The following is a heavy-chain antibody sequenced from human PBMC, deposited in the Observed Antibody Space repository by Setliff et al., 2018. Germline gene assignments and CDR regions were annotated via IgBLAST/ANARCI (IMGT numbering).Heavy chain of an antibody. CDR2: IRYDGNNQ. V-gene: IGHV3-30*02. CDR3: AISPVRFGIVIVIPSYCDS. D-gene: IGHD3-16*02. J-gene: IGHJ4*02. Sequence: GGSLRLSCAASGFTFSSYGMNWVRQAPGKGLEWVAFIRYDGNNQYYSDSVKGRFTTSRDNSKNTLNLQRNGLRAKDTAVYYCAISPVRFGIVIVIPSYCDSWGPGTRVTVAS. CDR1: GFTFSSYG.